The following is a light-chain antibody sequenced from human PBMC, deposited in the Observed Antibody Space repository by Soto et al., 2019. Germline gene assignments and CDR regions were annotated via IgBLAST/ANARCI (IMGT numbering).Light chain of an antibody. CDR2: DAS. Sequence: IQMTQFASALSASVGDRVTITCRASQSIGTRLAWYQRRPGKAPKFLIYDASTLESGVPSRFSGSGFGTQFTLTIRSVQPDDFATYYCQQYDSWYTLGQGTKVDIK. J-gene: IGKJ2*01. CDR1: QSIGTR. CDR3: QQYDSWYT. V-gene: IGKV1-5*01.